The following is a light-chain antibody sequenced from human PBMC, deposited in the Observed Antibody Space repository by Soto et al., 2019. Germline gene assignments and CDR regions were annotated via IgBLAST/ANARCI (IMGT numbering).Light chain of an antibody. CDR2: GAS. CDR3: QQYGSSPWT. CDR1: QSVSSN. Sequence: EIVMTQSPATLPVSPGERATLSCRASQSVSSNLAWYQQKPGQAPRLLIYGASSRATGIPDRFSGSGSGTDFTLTISRLEPEDFAVYYCQQYGSSPWTFGQGTKVDI. J-gene: IGKJ1*01. V-gene: IGKV3-20*01.